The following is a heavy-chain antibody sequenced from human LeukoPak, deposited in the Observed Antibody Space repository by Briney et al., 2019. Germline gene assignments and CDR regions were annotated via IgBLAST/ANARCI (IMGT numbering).Heavy chain of an antibody. J-gene: IGHJ4*02. CDR3: ARDGYRYWYYFDY. CDR1: GFTFSSYA. Sequence: TGRSLRLSCAASGFTFSSYAMHWVRQAPGKGLEWVAVISYDGSNKYYADSVKGRFTIPRDNSKNTLYLQMNSLRAEDTAVYYCARDGYRYWYYFDYWGQGTLVTVSS. CDR2: ISYDGSNK. D-gene: IGHD2-8*02. V-gene: IGHV3-30-3*01.